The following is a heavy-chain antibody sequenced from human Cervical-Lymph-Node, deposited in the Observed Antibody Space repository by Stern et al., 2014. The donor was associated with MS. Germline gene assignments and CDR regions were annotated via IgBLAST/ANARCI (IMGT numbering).Heavy chain of an antibody. CDR2: ISSSSSYT. D-gene: IGHD6-13*01. J-gene: IGHJ4*02. CDR1: GFTFSDYY. V-gene: IGHV3-11*06. CDR3: ARSPYSSSWYSDY. Sequence: QVQLVESGGGLVKPGGSLRLSCAASGFTFSDYYMSWIRQAPGQGLEWVSYISSSSSYTNYADSVKGRFTISRDNAKNSLYLQMNSLSAEDTAVYYCARSPYSSSWYSDYWGQGTLVTVSS.